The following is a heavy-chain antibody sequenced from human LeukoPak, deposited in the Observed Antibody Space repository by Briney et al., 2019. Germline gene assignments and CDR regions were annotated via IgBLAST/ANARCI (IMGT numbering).Heavy chain of an antibody. D-gene: IGHD2-21*01. J-gene: IGHJ3*02. Sequence: SGGSLRLSCAASGFTFSSYWMSWVRQAPGKGLEWVANIKQDGSEKYYVDSVKGRSTISRDNAKNSLYLQMNSLRAEDTAVYYCARDESGDNDAFDIWGQGTMVTVSS. CDR1: GFTFSSYW. V-gene: IGHV3-7*01. CDR2: IKQDGSEK. CDR3: ARDESGDNDAFDI.